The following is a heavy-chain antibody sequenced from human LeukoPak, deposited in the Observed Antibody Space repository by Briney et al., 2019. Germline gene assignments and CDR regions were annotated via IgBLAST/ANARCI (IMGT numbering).Heavy chain of an antibody. CDR3: ARVPLYAHYNWFDP. V-gene: IGHV4-31*03. CDR2: IYYSGST. CDR1: GGSISSGGYY. D-gene: IGHD2-2*02. J-gene: IGHJ5*02. Sequence: SETLSLTCTVSGGSISSGGYYWSWIRQHPGKGLEWIGYIYYSGSTYYNPSLKSRVTISVDTSKNQFSLKLSSVTAADTAVYYCARVPLYAHYNWFDPWGQGTLVTVSS.